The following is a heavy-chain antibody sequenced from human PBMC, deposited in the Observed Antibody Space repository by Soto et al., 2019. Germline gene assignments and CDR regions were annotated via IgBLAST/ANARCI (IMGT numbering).Heavy chain of an antibody. V-gene: IGHV1-46*03. CDR2: INPSGGST. Sequence: QVQLVQSGAEVKKPGASVKVSCKASGYTFTSYYMHWVRQAPGQGLEWMGIINPSGGSTSYAQKFQCRVTMTRDTPTSTVYMELSSLRCEDTAVYYCASTFRYCSSTSCYRNYYYMDVWGKGTTVTVSS. CDR3: ASTFRYCSSTSCYRNYYYMDV. J-gene: IGHJ6*03. D-gene: IGHD2-2*01. CDR1: GYTFTSYY.